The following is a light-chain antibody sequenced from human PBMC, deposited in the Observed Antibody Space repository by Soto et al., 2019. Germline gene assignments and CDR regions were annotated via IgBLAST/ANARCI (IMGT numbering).Light chain of an antibody. V-gene: IGKV1-27*01. CDR3: QKYSSVPV. Sequence: DIEMTQSPATLSASVGDKATISCRASQSVNSHLAWYQQKPGKAPKLLIYAASTLPAGVPSRFSGSGSGTDFSLTINSLQPEDVATYSCQKYSSVPVFGPGTKVEIK. CDR1: QSVNSH. CDR2: AAS. J-gene: IGKJ3*01.